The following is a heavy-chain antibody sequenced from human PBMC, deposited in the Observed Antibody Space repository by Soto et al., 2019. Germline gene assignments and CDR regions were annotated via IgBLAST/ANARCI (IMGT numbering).Heavy chain of an antibody. CDR3: ARESVAAHLGAFDI. D-gene: IGHD2-15*01. V-gene: IGHV3-11*01. CDR2: ISSSGSTR. Sequence: GGSLRLSCAASGFTFSDYYMSWIRQAPGKGLEWVTYISSSGSTRYYADPVKGRFTISRDNAKNSLYLQMNSLRAEDTAVYYCARESVAAHLGAFDIWGQGTMVTVSS. CDR1: GFTFSDYY. J-gene: IGHJ3*02.